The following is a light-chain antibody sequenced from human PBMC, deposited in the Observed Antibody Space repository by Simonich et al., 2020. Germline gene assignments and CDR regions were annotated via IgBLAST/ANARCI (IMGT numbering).Light chain of an antibody. J-gene: IGLJ3*02. CDR1: SGSIASNY. Sequence: NFMLTQPHSVSESPGKTVTISCTRSSGSIASNYVPWYQQRPGSAPTTVIYEDNQRPSGGPDRFSGSIDSSSNSASLTISGLKTEDEADYYCQSYDSSNRVFGGGTKLTVL. CDR3: QSYDSSNRV. V-gene: IGLV6-57*03. CDR2: EDN.